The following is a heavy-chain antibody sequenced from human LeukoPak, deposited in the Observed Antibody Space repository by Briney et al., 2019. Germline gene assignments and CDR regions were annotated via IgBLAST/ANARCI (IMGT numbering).Heavy chain of an antibody. CDR1: GFPFSFYE. D-gene: IGHD6-25*01. V-gene: IGHV3-48*03. Sequence: GGSLRLSCAVSGFPFSFYEMNWVRQAPGKGLEWVSNIGSSGTTTYYADSVKGRFSISRDNAKNSLYLRMNSLRVEDTAVYYCALLAAASDFDYWGQGALVTVSS. CDR2: IGSSGTTT. J-gene: IGHJ4*02. CDR3: ALLAAASDFDY.